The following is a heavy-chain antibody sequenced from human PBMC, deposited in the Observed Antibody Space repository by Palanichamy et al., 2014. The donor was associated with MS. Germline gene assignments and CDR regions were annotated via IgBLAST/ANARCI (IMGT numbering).Heavy chain of an antibody. CDR2: MDFNSGDT. CDR1: GYTLINYD. D-gene: IGHD2/OR15-2a*01. Sequence: QVQLVQSGAEVKKPGASVKVSCKASGYTLINYDLNWVRQAPGQGLEWMGSMDFNSGDTGSAQKFQGRITMTTDTSLNTTYMELSGLTSEDTAVYYCARVKTFDYLSWSHHYFKYMDVWGEGTTVTVSS. J-gene: IGHJ6*04. V-gene: IGHV1-8*01. CDR3: ARVKTFDYLSWSHHYFKYMDV.